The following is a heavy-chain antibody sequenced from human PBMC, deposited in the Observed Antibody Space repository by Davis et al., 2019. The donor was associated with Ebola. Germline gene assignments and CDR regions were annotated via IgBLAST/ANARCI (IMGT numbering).Heavy chain of an antibody. CDR3: AKAAQYYDFWSGYYGNWFDP. CDR2: ISGDGGST. V-gene: IGHV3-43*02. CDR1: GFTFDDYA. D-gene: IGHD3-3*01. J-gene: IGHJ5*02. Sequence: GESLKISCAASGFTFDDYAMHWVRQAPGKGLEWVSPISGDGGSTYYADSVKGRFTISRDNSKNSLYLQMNSLRTEDTALYYCAKAAQYYDFWSGYYGNWFDPWGQGTLVTVSS.